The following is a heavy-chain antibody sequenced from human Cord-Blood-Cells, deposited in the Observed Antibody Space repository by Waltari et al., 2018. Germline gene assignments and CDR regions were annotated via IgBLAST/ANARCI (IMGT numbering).Heavy chain of an antibody. Sequence: QVQLVQSGAEVKKPGASVKVSCKASGYTFTGYYMHWVRQAPGQGLEWMGWIHPNRGGTMQAQEFQGWVTMTGGTSISTAYMELSRLRSDDTAVYYCARSAGGYDYYYYGMDVWGQGTTVTVSS. CDR2: IHPNRGGT. V-gene: IGHV1-2*04. D-gene: IGHD5-12*01. CDR1: GYTFTGYY. J-gene: IGHJ6*02. CDR3: ARSAGGYDYYYYGMDV.